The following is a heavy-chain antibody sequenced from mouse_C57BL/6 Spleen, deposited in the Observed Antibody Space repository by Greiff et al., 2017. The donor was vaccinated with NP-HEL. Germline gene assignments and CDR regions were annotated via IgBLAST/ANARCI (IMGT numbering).Heavy chain of an antibody. V-gene: IGHV1-7*01. D-gene: IGHD2-5*01. CDR3: ASGYYSNYDYAMDY. CDR2: INPSSGYT. Sequence: QVQLQQSGAELAKPGASVKLSYKASGYTFTSYWMHWVKQRPGQGLEWIGYINPSSGYTKYNQKFKDKATLTADKSSSTAYMQLSSLTYEDSAVYYCASGYYSNYDYAMDYWGQGTSVTVSS. CDR1: GYTFTSYW. J-gene: IGHJ4*01.